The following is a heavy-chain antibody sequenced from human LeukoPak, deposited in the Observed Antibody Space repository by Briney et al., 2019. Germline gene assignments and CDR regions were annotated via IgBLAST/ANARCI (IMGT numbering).Heavy chain of an antibody. Sequence: SETLSLTCAVYGGSFSGYYWSWIRQPPGKGLEWIGEINHSGSTNYNPSLKSRVTISVDTSKNQFSLKLSSVTAADTAVYYCARGRGPHLFGPWGQGTLVTVSS. J-gene: IGHJ5*02. CDR3: ARGRGPHLFGP. V-gene: IGHV4-34*01. CDR2: INHSGST. D-gene: IGHD5-12*01. CDR1: GGSFSGYY.